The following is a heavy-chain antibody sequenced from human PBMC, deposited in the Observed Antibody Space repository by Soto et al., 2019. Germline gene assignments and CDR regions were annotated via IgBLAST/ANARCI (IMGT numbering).Heavy chain of an antibody. V-gene: IGHV6-1*01. CDR2: TYYRSKWYN. D-gene: IGHD3-10*01. CDR1: GDSVSSNSAA. J-gene: IGHJ4*02. Sequence: SQTLSLTCAISGDSVSSNSAAWNWIRQSPSRGLEWLGRTYYRSKWYNDYAVSVKSRITINPDTSKNQFSLQLNSVTPEDTVVYYCARDPYYYGSGSQGPFDYWGQGTLVTVSS. CDR3: ARDPYYYGSGSQGPFDY.